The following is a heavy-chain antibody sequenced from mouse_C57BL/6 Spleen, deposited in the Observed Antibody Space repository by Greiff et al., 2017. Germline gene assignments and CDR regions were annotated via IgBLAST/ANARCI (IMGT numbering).Heavy chain of an antibody. CDR2: IYPGDGAT. Sequence: QVQLQQSGPELVKPGASVKISCKASGYAFSSSWMNWVKQRPGKGLEWIGRIYPGDGATNYNGKFKGKATLTADKSSSTAYMQLSSLTSEDSAIYVCARVRMVTYYYAMDDWGQGTSVTVSS. J-gene: IGHJ4*01. CDR1: GYAFSSSW. CDR3: ARVRMVTYYYAMDD. D-gene: IGHD2-1*01. V-gene: IGHV1-82*01.